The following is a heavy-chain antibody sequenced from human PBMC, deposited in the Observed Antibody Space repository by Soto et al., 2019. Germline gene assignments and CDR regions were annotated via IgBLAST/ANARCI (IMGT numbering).Heavy chain of an antibody. CDR2: ISQSGTT. D-gene: IGHD2-21*01. V-gene: IGHV4-4*02. CDR1: GDSISGSDW. Sequence: QVQLQESGPGLVKPSGTLSLTCGVSGDSISGSDWWSWVRQPPGKGLEWIGEISQSGTTNYNPSLERRVTISVDKSKNSFSLKVDSVTAADTAVYFCVREVSDTAAFDSWGQGTLVTVSS. J-gene: IGHJ4*02. CDR3: VREVSDTAAFDS.